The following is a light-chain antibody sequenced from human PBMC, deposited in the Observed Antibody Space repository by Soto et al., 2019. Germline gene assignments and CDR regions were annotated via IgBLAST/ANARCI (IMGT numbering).Light chain of an antibody. CDR3: STWDDGLSGVL. J-gene: IGLJ2*01. V-gene: IGLV1-47*01. Sequence: QSVLTRPPSASGTPGQRVTISCSGRISNIGSNYVHWYQQLPGTAPKLLIYKNDQRPSGVPDRISGSKSGTSASLAISGLRSEDEADYYCSTWDDGLSGVLFGGGTKVTVL. CDR2: KND. CDR1: ISNIGSNY.